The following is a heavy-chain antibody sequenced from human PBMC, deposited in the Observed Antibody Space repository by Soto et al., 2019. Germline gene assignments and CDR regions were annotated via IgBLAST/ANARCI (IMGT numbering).Heavy chain of an antibody. CDR2: MKPNSGNK. Sequence: QVQLVQSGAEVKKPGASVKVSCKASGYTFTSYDINWVRQATGQGLEWMGWMKPNSGNKGYAQKLQGRVTITRNTSISTAYMELSSLRSEDTAVYYCARERTGTTSMDVWGQGTTVTVSS. CDR3: ARERTGTTSMDV. CDR1: GYTFTSYD. V-gene: IGHV1-8*01. J-gene: IGHJ6*02. D-gene: IGHD1-1*01.